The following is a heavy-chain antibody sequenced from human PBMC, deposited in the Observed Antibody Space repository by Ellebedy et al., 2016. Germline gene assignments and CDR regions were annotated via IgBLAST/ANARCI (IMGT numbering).Heavy chain of an antibody. Sequence: GESLKISCAASGVTFSSYAMSWVRQAPGKGLEWVSIISGGGASTYYADSVEGRFRISRDNSENTMYLQISSLRVDDTALYYCRHGHYADYWGQGTLVTVSS. D-gene: IGHD3/OR15-3a*01. CDR1: GVTFSSYA. CDR3: RHGHYADY. J-gene: IGHJ4*02. CDR2: ISGGGAST. V-gene: IGHV3-23*01.